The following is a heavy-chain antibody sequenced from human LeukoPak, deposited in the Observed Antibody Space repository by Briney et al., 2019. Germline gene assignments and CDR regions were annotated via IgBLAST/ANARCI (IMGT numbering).Heavy chain of an antibody. V-gene: IGHV4-38-2*01. CDR1: DYSISSGYF. Sequence: SETLSLTCVASDYSISSGYFWGWIRRPPGKGLEWIASIYYSGSTYYNPSLKSRVTISVDTSKNQFSLKLSSVTAADTAVYYCARGRVDFWSGYLDAFDIWGQGTMVTVSS. CDR3: ARGRVDFWSGYLDAFDI. CDR2: IYYSGST. J-gene: IGHJ3*02. D-gene: IGHD3-3*01.